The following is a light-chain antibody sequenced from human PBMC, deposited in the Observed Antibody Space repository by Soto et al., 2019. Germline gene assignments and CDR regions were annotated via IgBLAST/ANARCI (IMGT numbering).Light chain of an antibody. Sequence: DIQMTQSPSTLSASVGDRVTITCRASQNINDWLAWYQQKPGKAPNLLIYDASTLESGVPSRFSGSGSGTEFTLTISSLQPADFATYYRQQYDTLSRFTFGPVTKVDLK. CDR3: QQYDTLSRFT. V-gene: IGKV1-5*01. J-gene: IGKJ3*01. CDR1: QNINDW. CDR2: DAS.